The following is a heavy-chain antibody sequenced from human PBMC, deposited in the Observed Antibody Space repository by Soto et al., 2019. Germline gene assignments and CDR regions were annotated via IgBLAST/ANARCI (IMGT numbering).Heavy chain of an antibody. CDR2: MNPNSGNT. CDR3: ARDLPTMDV. V-gene: IGHV1-8*01. CDR1: GHTFTSYD. Sequence: QVQLVQSGAEVKKPGASVKVSCKASGHTFTSYDINWVRQATGQGLEWMGWMNPNSGNTGYAQKLQGRVTMTTDTSTSTAYMELRSLRSDDTAVYYCARDLPTMDVWGQGTTVTVSS. J-gene: IGHJ6*02.